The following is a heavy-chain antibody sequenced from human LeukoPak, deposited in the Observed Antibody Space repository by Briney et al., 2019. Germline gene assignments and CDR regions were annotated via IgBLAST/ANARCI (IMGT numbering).Heavy chain of an antibody. J-gene: IGHJ5*02. V-gene: IGHV4-59*01. CDR1: GGSISNYY. D-gene: IGHD3-10*01. Sequence: SETLSLTCTVSGGSISNYYRSWIRQPPGKGLEWIGYIYYSGDTNYNPSLQSRVTVSVDTSKNQFSLRLTSVSAADTAVYYCARDSPLLGWFDPWGQGTLVTVSS. CDR3: ARDSPLLGWFDP. CDR2: IYYSGDT.